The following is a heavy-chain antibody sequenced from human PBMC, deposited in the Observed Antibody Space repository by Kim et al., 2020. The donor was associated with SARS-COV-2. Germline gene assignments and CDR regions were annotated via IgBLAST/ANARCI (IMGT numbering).Heavy chain of an antibody. V-gene: IGHV4-34*01. CDR2: INHSGST. CDR1: GGSFSGYY. J-gene: IGHJ4*02. Sequence: SETLSLTCAVYGGSFSGYYWSWIRQPPGKGLEWIGEINHSGSTNYNPSLKSRVTISVDTSKNQFSLKLSSVTAADTAVYYCARVHTAAGNPKSGLDYWGQGTLVTVSS. CDR3: ARVHTAAGNPKSGLDY. D-gene: IGHD6-13*01.